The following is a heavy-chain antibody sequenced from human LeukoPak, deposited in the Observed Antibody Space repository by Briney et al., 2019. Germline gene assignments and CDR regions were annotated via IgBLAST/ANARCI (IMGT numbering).Heavy chain of an antibody. CDR3: ARDEPTVTTGPPVGS. Sequence: GGSLRLSCAASGFTFSSYSMNWVRQAPGKGLEWVSSISSSSSYIYYADSVKGRFTISRDNAKNSLYLQMNSLRVEDTAVYYCARDEPTVTTGPPVGSWGQGTLVTVSS. D-gene: IGHD4-17*01. V-gene: IGHV3-21*01. CDR2: ISSSSSYI. J-gene: IGHJ4*02. CDR1: GFTFSSYS.